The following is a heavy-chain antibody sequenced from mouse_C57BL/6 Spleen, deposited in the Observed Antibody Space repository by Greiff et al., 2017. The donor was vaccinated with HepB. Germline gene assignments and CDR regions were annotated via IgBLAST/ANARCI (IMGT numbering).Heavy chain of an antibody. CDR3: ARYYYGSSFHWYFDV. CDR2: IDPSDSYT. Sequence: QVHVKQPGAELVRPGTSVKLSCKASGYTFTSYWMHWVKQRPGQGLEWIGVIDPSDSYTNYNPKFKGKATLTVDTSSSTAYMQLSSVTSEDSAVYYCARYYYGSSFHWYFDVWGTGTTVTVSS. D-gene: IGHD1-1*01. V-gene: IGHV1-59*01. J-gene: IGHJ1*03. CDR1: GYTFTSYW.